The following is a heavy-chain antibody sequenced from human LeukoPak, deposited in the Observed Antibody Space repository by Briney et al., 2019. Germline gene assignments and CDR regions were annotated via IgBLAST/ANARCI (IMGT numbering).Heavy chain of an antibody. CDR1: GGTFSSYA. D-gene: IGHD2-2*01. J-gene: IGHJ4*02. V-gene: IGHV1-69*01. Sequence: ASVKVSCKASGGTFSSYAISWVRQAPGQGLEWMGGIIPIFGTANYAQKFQGRVTITADESTSTAYMELSSLRSEDTAVYYCARDPSCSTISCYGVVYWGQGTLVTVSS. CDR3: ARDPSCSTISCYGVVY. CDR2: IIPIFGTA.